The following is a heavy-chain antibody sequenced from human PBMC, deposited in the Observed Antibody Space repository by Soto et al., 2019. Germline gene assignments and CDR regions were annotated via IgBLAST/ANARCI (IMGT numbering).Heavy chain of an antibody. CDR1: GFTFSGSA. V-gene: IGHV3-73*01. CDR3: TRRVAAAGTDYYGMDV. D-gene: IGHD6-13*01. J-gene: IGHJ6*02. Sequence: GGSLRLSCAASGFTFSGSAMHWVRQASGKGLEWVGRIRSKTNNYATAYAASVKGRFTISRDDSKNTAYLQMNSLKTEDTAVYYCTRRVAAAGTDYYGMDVWGQGTTVTVSS. CDR2: IRSKTNNYAT.